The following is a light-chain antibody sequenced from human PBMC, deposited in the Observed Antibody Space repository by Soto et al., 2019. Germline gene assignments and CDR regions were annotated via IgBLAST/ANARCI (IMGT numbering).Light chain of an antibody. Sequence: QSALTQPRSVSGSPGQSVTVSCTGTSSDVGGYNYVSWYQQHPGKAPKLMIYDVSKRPSRVPDRFSGSKSGNTASLTISGRQAEDEADYYCCSYAGSYTFYVFGTGTKLTVL. J-gene: IGLJ1*01. V-gene: IGLV2-11*01. CDR2: DVS. CDR1: SSDVGGYNY. CDR3: CSYAGSYTFYV.